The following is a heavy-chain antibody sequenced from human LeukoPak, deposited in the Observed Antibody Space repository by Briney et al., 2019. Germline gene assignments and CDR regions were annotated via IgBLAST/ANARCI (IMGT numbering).Heavy chain of an antibody. J-gene: IGHJ4*02. D-gene: IGHD2-8*02. CDR3: ATYRQVLLPFES. CDR1: GFNFDDYV. Sequence: GGSLRLSCAASGFNFDDYVMTWVRQAPGKGLEWVSSIFPSGGEIHYADSVRGRFTISRDNSKSTLSLQMNSLRAEDTAIYYCATYRQVLLPFESWGQGTLVTVSS. CDR2: IFPSGGEI. V-gene: IGHV3-23*01.